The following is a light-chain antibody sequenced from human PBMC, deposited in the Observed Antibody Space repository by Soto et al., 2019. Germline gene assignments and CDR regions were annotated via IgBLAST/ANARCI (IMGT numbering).Light chain of an antibody. Sequence: EIVMTQSPATLSVSPGERATLSCRASQSVSSNLAWYQQKPGQAPRLLIYGASTRATGIPVRFSGSGSGTEFTLTISSLQSEDFAVYYCQHYNNWTRTFGQGTKVDIK. CDR3: QHYNNWTRT. J-gene: IGKJ1*01. CDR1: QSVSSN. CDR2: GAS. V-gene: IGKV3-15*01.